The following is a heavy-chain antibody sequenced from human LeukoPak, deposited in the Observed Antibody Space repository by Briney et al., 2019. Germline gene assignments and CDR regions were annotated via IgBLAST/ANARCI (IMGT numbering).Heavy chain of an antibody. CDR3: ARDSTSFTIFGAVTSDY. J-gene: IGHJ4*02. D-gene: IGHD3-3*01. Sequence: ASVKVSCKASGYTFTSYGISWVRQAPGQGLEWMGWISAYNGNTNYAQKLQGRVTMTTDTSTSTAYMELRSLRSDDTAVYYCARDSTSFTIFGAVTSDYWGQGTLVTVSS. CDR2: ISAYNGNT. CDR1: GYTFTSYG. V-gene: IGHV1-18*01.